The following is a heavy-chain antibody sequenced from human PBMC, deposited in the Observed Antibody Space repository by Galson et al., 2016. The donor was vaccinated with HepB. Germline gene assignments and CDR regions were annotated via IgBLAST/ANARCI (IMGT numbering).Heavy chain of an antibody. Sequence: SETLSLTCAVSGGSISSNWWSWVRQPPGKGLDWIGEIYHTGRTNFNPSLQSRVTMSIDNSKNQFSLKLTSVTAADTAVYYCARDFSRYSGYDSVVRFDYWGQGTLVTVSS. V-gene: IGHV4-4*02. J-gene: IGHJ4*02. CDR1: GGSISSNW. CDR2: IYHTGRT. D-gene: IGHD5-12*01. CDR3: ARDFSRYSGYDSVVRFDY.